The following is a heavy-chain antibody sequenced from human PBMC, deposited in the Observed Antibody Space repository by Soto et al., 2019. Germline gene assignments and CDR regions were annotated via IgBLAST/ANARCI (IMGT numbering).Heavy chain of an antibody. CDR1: GFTFSSYE. Sequence: EVQLVESGGGLVQPGGSLRLSCAASGFTFSSYEMNWVRQAPGKGLEWVSYISNSGRTIYYADSVKGRFTISRDNAKNSFYLQRTSLRAENTAVSYCGRDGMEGYVELPSPTASGLAVWAQG. D-gene: IGHD1-7*01. J-gene: IGHJ6*02. CDR3: GRDGMEGYVELPSPTASGLAV. V-gene: IGHV3-48*03. CDR2: ISNSGRTI.